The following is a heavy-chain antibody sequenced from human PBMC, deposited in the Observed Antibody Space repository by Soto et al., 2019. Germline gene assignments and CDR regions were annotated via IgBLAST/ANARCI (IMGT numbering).Heavy chain of an antibody. Sequence: SETLSLTCAVSGGSISSGGYSWSWIRQPPGKGLEWIGYIYHRGSTYYNPSLKSRVTISVDRSKNQFSLKLNSVTAADSAVYFCARLEVLSSVSYRVEHWCPGARVTVSS. D-gene: IGHD1-1*01. CDR2: IYHRGST. CDR1: GGSISSGGYS. J-gene: IGHJ4*02. V-gene: IGHV4-30-2*01. CDR3: ARLEVLSSVSYRVEH.